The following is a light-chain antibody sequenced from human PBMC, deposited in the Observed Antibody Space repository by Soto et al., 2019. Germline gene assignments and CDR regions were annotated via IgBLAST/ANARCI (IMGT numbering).Light chain of an antibody. CDR2: SNN. V-gene: IGLV1-44*01. CDR1: SSNIGSNT. J-gene: IGLJ1*01. CDR3: AAWYDSLNNV. Sequence: QSVLAQPPSASGTPGQRVTISCSGSSSNIGSNTVNWYQQLPGTAPKLLIYSNNQRPSGVPDRFSGSKSGTSASLAISGLQSEDEADSYCAAWYDSLNNVFGTGTKVTVL.